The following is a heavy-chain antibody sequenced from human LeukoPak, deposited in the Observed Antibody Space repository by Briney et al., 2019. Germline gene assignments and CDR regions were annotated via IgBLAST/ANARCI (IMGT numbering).Heavy chain of an antibody. CDR2: IYYSGST. CDR1: GGSISSSSYY. Sequence: SETLSLTCTVSGGSISSSSYYWGWIRQPPGKGLEWIGSIYYSGSTYYNPSLKSRVTISVDTSKNQFSLKLSSGTAADTAVYYCARETGSRSRLSDYWGQGTLVTVSS. CDR3: ARETGSRSRLSDY. D-gene: IGHD3-16*02. J-gene: IGHJ4*02. V-gene: IGHV4-39*07.